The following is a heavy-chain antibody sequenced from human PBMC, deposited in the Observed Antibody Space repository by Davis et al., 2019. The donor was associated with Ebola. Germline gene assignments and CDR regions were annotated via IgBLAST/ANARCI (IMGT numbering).Heavy chain of an antibody. CDR3: ARATVTPYYYYYGMDV. V-gene: IGHV3-7*03. J-gene: IGHJ6*02. Sequence: GGSLRLSCAASGFTFSSYWMSWVRQAPGKGLEWVANIKQDGSEKYYVDSVKGRFTISRDNAKNSLHLQMNSLRAEDTAVYYCARATVTPYYYYYGMDVWGQGTTVTVSS. CDR2: IKQDGSEK. CDR1: GFTFSSYW. D-gene: IGHD4-11*01.